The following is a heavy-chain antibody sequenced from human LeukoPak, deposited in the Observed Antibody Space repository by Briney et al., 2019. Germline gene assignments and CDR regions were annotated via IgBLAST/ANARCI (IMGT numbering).Heavy chain of an antibody. CDR2: IIPIFGTA. J-gene: IGHJ6*03. CDR1: GGTFSSYA. CDR3: ARGLLRSGLPAANPSYYYDMDV. Sequence: SVKVSCKASGGTFSSYAISWVRQAPGQGLEWMGGIIPIFGTANYAQKFQGRVTITTDESTSTAYMELRSLRSEDTAVYYCARGLLRSGLPAANPSYYYDMDVWGKGTTVTVSS. D-gene: IGHD2-2*01. V-gene: IGHV1-69*05.